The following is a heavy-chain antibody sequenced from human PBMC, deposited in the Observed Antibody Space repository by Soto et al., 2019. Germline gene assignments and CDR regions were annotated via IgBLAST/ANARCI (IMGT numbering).Heavy chain of an antibody. CDR2: ISSSGSTI. V-gene: IGHV3-48*03. J-gene: IGHJ6*02. CDR1: GFTFSSYE. Sequence: GGSLRLSCAASGFTFSSYEMNWVRQAPGKGLEWASYISSSGSTIYYADSVKGRFTISRDNAKNSLYLQMNSLRAEDTAVYYCARGLLGSYYYGMDVWGQGTTGNVS. D-gene: IGHD3-10*01. CDR3: ARGLLGSYYYGMDV.